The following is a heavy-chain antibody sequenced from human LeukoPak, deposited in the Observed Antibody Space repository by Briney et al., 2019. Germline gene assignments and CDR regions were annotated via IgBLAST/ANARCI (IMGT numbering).Heavy chain of an antibody. CDR2: INSGGSGT. D-gene: IGHD5-12*01. J-gene: IGHJ6*02. CDR3: ARGGYGDYNGMDV. CDR1: GFNFASNW. V-gene: IGHV3-74*01. Sequence: GGSLRLSCAVSGFNFASNWMHWVRQTPGKGLMWVSRINSGGSGTSYADSVEGRFTISRDNAKNTLYLQMNSLRAEDTAVYYCARGGYGDYNGMDVWGQGTTVTVSS.